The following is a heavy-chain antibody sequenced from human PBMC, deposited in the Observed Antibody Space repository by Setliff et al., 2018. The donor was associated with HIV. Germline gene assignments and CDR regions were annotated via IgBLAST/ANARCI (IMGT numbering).Heavy chain of an antibody. J-gene: IGHJ4*02. D-gene: IGHD3-3*01. V-gene: IGHV4-34*01. CDR3: ARFLGWRGFDY. CDR1: GGSLGGYY. CDR2: INESGST. Sequence: SETLSLTCAVHGGSLGGYYWTWIRQPPGKGLEWIGEINESGSTNYSPSLKSRITISLDTSNNQFSLNLTSLTAADTAVYYCARFLGWRGFDYWGQGTLVTVSS.